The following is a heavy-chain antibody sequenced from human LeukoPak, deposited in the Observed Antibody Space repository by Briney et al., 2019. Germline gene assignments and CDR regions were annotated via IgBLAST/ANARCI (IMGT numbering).Heavy chain of an antibody. V-gene: IGHV3-30*04. CDR1: GFTFSSYA. CDR3: ARRTQLRVKPGMDV. J-gene: IGHJ6*02. D-gene: IGHD2-2*01. CDR2: ISYDGSNK. Sequence: GRSLRLSCAASGFTFSSYAMHWVRQAPGKGLEWVAVISYDGSNKYYADSVKGRFTISRDNSKNTLYLQMNSLRAEDTAVYYCARRTQLRVKPGMDVWGQGTTVTVFS.